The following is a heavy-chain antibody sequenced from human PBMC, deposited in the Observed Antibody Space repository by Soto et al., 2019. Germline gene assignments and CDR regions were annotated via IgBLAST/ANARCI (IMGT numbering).Heavy chain of an antibody. V-gene: IGHV4-59*12. CDR3: ASSYSGSDWVSYYYYGMDV. CDR1: GGSISSSS. J-gene: IGHJ6*02. D-gene: IGHD5-12*01. Sequence: SETLSLTCTVSGGSISSSSWSWIRQPPGKGLEWIGYIYDSGSTNYNSSLKSRVTISVDTSKNQFSLKLSSVTAADTAVYYCASSYSGSDWVSYYYYGMDVWGQGTTVTVSS. CDR2: IYDSGST.